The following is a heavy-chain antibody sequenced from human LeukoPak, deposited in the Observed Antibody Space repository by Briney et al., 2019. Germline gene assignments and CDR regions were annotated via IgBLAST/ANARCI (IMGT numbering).Heavy chain of an antibody. V-gene: IGHV6-1*01. D-gene: IGHD1-26*01. J-gene: IGHJ4*02. CDR3: GREIGSVAD. Sequence: SQTLSLTSAISGDSVSNNNAAWNWIRQSPSRGLEWLGRTYYRSKWYTDYAVSVSSRITINPDTSKNHFSLHLNSVTPEDSAVYYCGREIGSVADWGQGTLVTVSS. CDR1: GDSVSNNNAA. CDR2: TYYRSKWYT.